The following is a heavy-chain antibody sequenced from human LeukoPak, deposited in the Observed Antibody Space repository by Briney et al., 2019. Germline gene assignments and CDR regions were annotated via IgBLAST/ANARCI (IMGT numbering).Heavy chain of an antibody. V-gene: IGHV3-21*01. CDR1: GFTFSSYS. CDR3: AREVTMVRGVIFGSWFDP. J-gene: IGHJ5*02. D-gene: IGHD3-10*01. CDR2: ISSSSSYI. Sequence: NPGGSLRLSCAASGFTFSSYSMNWVRQAPGKGLEWVSSISSSSSYIYYADSVKGRFTISRDNAKNSLYLQMNSLRAEDTAVYYCAREVTMVRGVIFGSWFDPWGQGTLVTVSS.